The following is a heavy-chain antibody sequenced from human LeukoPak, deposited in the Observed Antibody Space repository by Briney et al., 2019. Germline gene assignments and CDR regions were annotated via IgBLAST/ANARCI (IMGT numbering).Heavy chain of an antibody. CDR1: GGSFSSHY. CDR2: INYRGST. J-gene: IGHJ4*02. Sequence: SETLSLTCAVSGGSFSSHYWSWFRQPPGKGVEWIGEINYRGSTNYNSSPSLKSRVNISVDTSRNQFSLRLTSVTAADTAVYYCARGGGSGWYVDYWGQGALVIVSS. D-gene: IGHD6-19*01. V-gene: IGHV4-34*01. CDR3: ARGGGSGWYVDY.